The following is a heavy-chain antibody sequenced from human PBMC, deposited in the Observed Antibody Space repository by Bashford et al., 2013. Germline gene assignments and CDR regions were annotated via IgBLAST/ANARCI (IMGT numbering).Heavy chain of an antibody. CDR2: ISAYNGNT. J-gene: IGHJ4*02. CDR3: ARDCSGGSCYSFRKFPNFDY. Sequence: ASVKVSCKASGYTFTSYGISWVRQAPGQGLEWMGWISAYNGNTNYAQKLQGRVTMTTDTSTSTAYMELRSLRSDDTAVYYCARDCSGGSCYSFRKFPNFDYWGQGTLVTVSS. V-gene: IGHV1-18*01. CDR1: GYTFTSYG. D-gene: IGHD2-15*01.